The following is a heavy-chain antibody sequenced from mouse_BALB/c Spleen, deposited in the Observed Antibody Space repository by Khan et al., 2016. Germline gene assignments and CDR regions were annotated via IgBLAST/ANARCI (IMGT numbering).Heavy chain of an antibody. Sequence: QMQLEESGPGLVAPSQSLSITCTVSGFSLTTYGVHWVRQPPGKGLEWLGVIWAGGSTNYNSALMSSLSISKDNSKSQVFLKMNSLQTDDTATYYCARDRYYGTSYFDYWGQGTTLTVSS. J-gene: IGHJ2*01. CDR3: ARDRYYGTSYFDY. D-gene: IGHD1-1*01. V-gene: IGHV2-9*02. CDR2: IWAGGST. CDR1: GFSLTTYG.